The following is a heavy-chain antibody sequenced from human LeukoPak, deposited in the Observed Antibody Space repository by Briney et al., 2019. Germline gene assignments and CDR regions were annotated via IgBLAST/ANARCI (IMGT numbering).Heavy chain of an antibody. CDR3: ARERNTAYDFDWFDP. D-gene: IGHD5-12*01. V-gene: IGHV1-46*01. Sequence: ASVKVSCKASGYTFTRYYIHWVRQAPGQGLEWMGIINPSGGTTNYAQKFQGRVATTRDTSTSTVYMELSGLRSEDTAVYYCARERNTAYDFDWFDPWGQGTLVTVSS. CDR1: GYTFTRYY. CDR2: INPSGGTT. J-gene: IGHJ5*02.